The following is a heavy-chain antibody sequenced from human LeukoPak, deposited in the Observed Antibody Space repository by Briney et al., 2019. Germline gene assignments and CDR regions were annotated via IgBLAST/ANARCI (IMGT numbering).Heavy chain of an antibody. Sequence: GSLRLSCAVSGFIVSSNHMNWVRQAPGKGLEWISSIGKTSRDMYYADSVRGRFTISRDNAKNSLFLLMNSLRVEDTSVYYCVRGDNRDYWGQGTLVTVSS. V-gene: IGHV3-21*01. CDR2: IGKTSRDM. CDR3: VRGDNRDY. CDR1: GFIVSSNH. D-gene: IGHD1-14*01. J-gene: IGHJ4*02.